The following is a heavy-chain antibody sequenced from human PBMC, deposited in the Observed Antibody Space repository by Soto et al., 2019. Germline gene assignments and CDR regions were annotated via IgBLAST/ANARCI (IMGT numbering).Heavy chain of an antibody. D-gene: IGHD4-17*01. V-gene: IGHV1-8*01. CDR2: MNPNSGNT. CDR3: ARRTYGDYSYWFDP. J-gene: IGHJ5*02. CDR1: GYTFTSYD. Sequence: QVQLVQSGAEVKKPGASVKVSCKASGYTFTSYDINWVRQATGQGLEWMGWMNPNSGNTGYAQKFQGRVTMTRNTSISTAYMELSSLRSEDTAVYYWARRTYGDYSYWFDPWGQGTLVTVSS.